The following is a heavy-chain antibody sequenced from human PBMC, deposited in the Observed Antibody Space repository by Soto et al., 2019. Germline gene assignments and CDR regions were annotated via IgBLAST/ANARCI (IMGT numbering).Heavy chain of an antibody. CDR2: IYYSGST. Sequence: SETLSLTCTVSGGSVSSGSYYWSWIRQPPGKGLEWIGYIYYSGSTNYNPSLKSRVTISVDTSKNQFSLKLSSVTAADTAVYYCARNFNRGSYYVDAFDIWGQGTMVTVSS. CDR3: ARNFNRGSYYVDAFDI. V-gene: IGHV4-61*01. D-gene: IGHD1-26*01. CDR1: GGSVSSGSYY. J-gene: IGHJ3*02.